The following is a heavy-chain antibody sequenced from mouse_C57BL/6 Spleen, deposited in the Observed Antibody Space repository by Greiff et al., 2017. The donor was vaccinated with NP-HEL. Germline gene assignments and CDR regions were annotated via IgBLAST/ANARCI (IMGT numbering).Heavy chain of an antibody. Sequence: EVQLQESGPGMVKPSQSLSLTCTVTGYSITSGYDWHWIRHFPGNILEWMGYISYSGSTNYNPSLKSRISITHDTSMNHFFLELNSVATEDTATYYCAGGAWFAYWGQGTLVTVSA. V-gene: IGHV3-1*01. J-gene: IGHJ3*01. CDR1: GYSITSGYD. CDR2: ISYSGST. CDR3: AGGAWFAY.